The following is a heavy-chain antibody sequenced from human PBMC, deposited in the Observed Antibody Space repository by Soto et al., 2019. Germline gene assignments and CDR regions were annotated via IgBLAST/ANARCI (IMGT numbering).Heavy chain of an antibody. CDR1: GGSISSGDYC. V-gene: IGHV4-30-4*01. Sequence: PSETLSLTWTVSGGSISSGDYCWSWIRQPPGKGLEWIGYIYYSGSTYYNPSLKSRVTISVDTSKNQFSLKLSSVTAADTAVYYCASQTGYSRFFQHWGQGTLVTVSS. CDR2: IYYSGST. J-gene: IGHJ1*01. CDR3: ASQTGYSRFFQH. D-gene: IGHD6-13*01.